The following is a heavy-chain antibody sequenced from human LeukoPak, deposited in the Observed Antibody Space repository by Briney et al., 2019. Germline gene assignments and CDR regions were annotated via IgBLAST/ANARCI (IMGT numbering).Heavy chain of an antibody. J-gene: IGHJ3*01. Sequence: SETLSLTCTVSGGSITSYYWSWIRQPPGKGLELIGFFYYSGSTNYNPSLKSRVTISLDTSKNQFSLKLTSVTAADTAVYYCAKSNYYCSDSCQPDDAFDVWGQGTMVTVSS. V-gene: IGHV4-59*01. CDR1: GGSITSYY. D-gene: IGHD2-15*01. CDR2: FYYSGST. CDR3: AKSNYYCSDSCQPDDAFDV.